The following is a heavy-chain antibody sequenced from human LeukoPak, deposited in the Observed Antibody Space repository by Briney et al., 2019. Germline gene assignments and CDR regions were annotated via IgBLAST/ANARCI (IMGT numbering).Heavy chain of an antibody. CDR1: GFTFSDYY. J-gene: IGHJ5*02. Sequence: GGSLRLSCAASGFTFSDYYMSWIRQAPGKGLEWVSYISSSGSTIYYADSVKGRFTISRDNAKNSLYLQMNSLRAEDTAVYYCASAVVVTAPSWFDPWGQGTLVTVSS. CDR3: ASAVVVTAPSWFDP. V-gene: IGHV3-11*01. D-gene: IGHD2-21*02. CDR2: ISSSGSTI.